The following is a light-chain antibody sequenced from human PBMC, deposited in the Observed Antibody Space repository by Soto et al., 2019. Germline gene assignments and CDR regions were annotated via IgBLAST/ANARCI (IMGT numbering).Light chain of an antibody. V-gene: IGLV2-11*01. J-gene: IGLJ3*02. CDR2: DVG. CDR3: CSYAGSYSWV. CDR1: SSDVGGYNY. Sequence: QSALTQPRSVSGSPGQSVTISCTGTSSDVGGYNYVSWYQQHPGEATKLMIYDVGKRPSGVPDRFSGSKSGNTASLTISGLQAEDEADYYCCSYAGSYSWVFGGGTKITVL.